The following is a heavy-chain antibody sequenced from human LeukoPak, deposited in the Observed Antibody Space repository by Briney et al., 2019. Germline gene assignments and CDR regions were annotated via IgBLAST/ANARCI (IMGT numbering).Heavy chain of an antibody. D-gene: IGHD1-26*01. CDR2: INPIFGTA. Sequence: SVKLSCKPSRGTFTRYAISWVRQSPRQQLECMRGINPIFGTANCAQKFQGRVTNTADESTSTAYMELSSLRSEDTAVYYCARVTSGSYPYDAFDIWGQGTMVTVSS. V-gene: IGHV1-69*01. CDR1: RGTFTRYA. CDR3: ARVTSGSYPYDAFDI. J-gene: IGHJ3*02.